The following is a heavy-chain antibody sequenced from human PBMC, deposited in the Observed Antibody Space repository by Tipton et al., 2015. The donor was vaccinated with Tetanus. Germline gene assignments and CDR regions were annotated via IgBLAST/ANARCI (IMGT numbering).Heavy chain of an antibody. D-gene: IGHD2-2*01. V-gene: IGHV4-34*01. Sequence: LRLSCAAYGGSFSGYYWSWIRQPPGKGLEWIGEISNSGGTNYNPSLKSRVTMSIDTSKHQFSLNLTSVTAADTAFYYCARGSVVITAAKCLDYWGQGTQVTVSS. CDR3: ARGSVVITAAKCLDY. CDR1: GGSFSGYY. CDR2: ISNSGGT. J-gene: IGHJ4*02.